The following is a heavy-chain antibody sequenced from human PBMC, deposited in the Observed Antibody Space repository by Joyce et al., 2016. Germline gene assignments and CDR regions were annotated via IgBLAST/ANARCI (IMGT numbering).Heavy chain of an antibody. Sequence: EVQLVESGGGLVKPGGSLRLSCAASGFTLSIYNMDWVRQAPGEGLEGVSSISPSSTYIYYADSMKGRFTISRDNAKNSLYLQINSLRAEDTAVYYCARVDLSWGYSDSWGQGTLVTVSS. D-gene: IGHD1-26*01. CDR2: ISPSSTYI. CDR3: ARVDLSWGYSDS. V-gene: IGHV3-21*01. CDR1: GFTLSIYN. J-gene: IGHJ4*02.